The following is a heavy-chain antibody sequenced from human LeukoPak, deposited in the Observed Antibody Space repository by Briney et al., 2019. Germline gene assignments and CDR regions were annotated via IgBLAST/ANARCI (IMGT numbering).Heavy chain of an antibody. CDR1: GFMFSSYT. J-gene: IGHJ4*02. V-gene: IGHV3-9*01. D-gene: IGHD3-10*01. Sequence: GGSLRLSCAASGFMFSSYTINWVRQAPGKGLEWVSGISWNSGSIGYADSVKGRFTISRDNAKNSLYLQMNSLRAEDTALYYCAKDTGLLWFGELLSYFDYWGQGTLVTVSS. CDR3: AKDTGLLWFGELLSYFDY. CDR2: ISWNSGSI.